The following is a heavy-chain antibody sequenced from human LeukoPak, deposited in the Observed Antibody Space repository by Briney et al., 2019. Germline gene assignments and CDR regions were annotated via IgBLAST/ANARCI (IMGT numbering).Heavy chain of an antibody. CDR1: GGTFSSYA. D-gene: IGHD3-10*01. CDR2: IIPIFGTA. J-gene: IGHJ4*02. Sequence: SVKVSCKASGGTFSSYAISWVRQAPGQGLEWMGGIIPIFGTANYAQKFQGRVTITADESTSTAYMELSSLRSEDTAVYYCARDNGPSSYYGSGSYHDWGQGTLVTVSS. CDR3: ARDNGPSSYYGSGSYHD. V-gene: IGHV1-69*01.